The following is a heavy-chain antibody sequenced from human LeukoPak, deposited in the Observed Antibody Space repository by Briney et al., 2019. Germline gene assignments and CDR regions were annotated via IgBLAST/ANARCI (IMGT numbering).Heavy chain of an antibody. CDR2: IYPGDSDT. V-gene: IGHV5-51*01. CDR1: GYSFTNYW. D-gene: IGHD4-23*01. J-gene: IGHJ4*02. CDR3: ARRRYGSNSYFDY. Sequence: PGESLKISCKGSGYSFTNYWIGWVRQMPGKGLECMGIIYPGDSDTRYSPSFQGQVTISADKSISTAYLQWSSLTDSDTAMYYCARRRYGSNSYFDYWGQGTLVTVSS.